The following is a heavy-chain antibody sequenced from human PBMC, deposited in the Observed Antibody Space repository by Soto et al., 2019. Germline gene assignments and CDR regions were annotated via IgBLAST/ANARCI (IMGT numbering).Heavy chain of an antibody. CDR2: IYYSGST. Sequence: QLQLQESGPGLVKPAETLSLTCTVSGGSISRSSYYWGWIRQPPGKVLEWIGSIYYSGSTYYNPSLKRGVTISVDTSKNQFSLKGSSVTAADTAVDYCARRGYDCWSGYYFRYYYYDMDVWGKGSTVTVSS. CDR3: ARRGYDCWSGYYFRYYYYDMDV. V-gene: IGHV4-39*01. J-gene: IGHJ6*03. D-gene: IGHD3-3*01. CDR1: GGSISRSSYY.